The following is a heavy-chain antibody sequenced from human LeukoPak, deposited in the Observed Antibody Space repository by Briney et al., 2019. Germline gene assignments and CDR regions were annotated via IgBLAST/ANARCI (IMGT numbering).Heavy chain of an antibody. J-gene: IGHJ5*02. CDR1: GGSISSYY. V-gene: IGHV4-59*01. CDR2: IYYSGST. CDR3: ARLPMCNWFDP. Sequence: PSETLSLTCTVSGGSISSYYWSWIRQPPGKGLEWIGYIYYSGSTNYNPSLKSRVTISVDTSKNQFSLKLSSVTAADTAVYYCARLPMCNWFDPWGQGTLVTVSS.